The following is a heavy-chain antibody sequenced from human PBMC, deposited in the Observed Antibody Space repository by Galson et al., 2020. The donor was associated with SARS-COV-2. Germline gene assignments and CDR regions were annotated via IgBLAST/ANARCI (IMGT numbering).Heavy chain of an antibody. Sequence: ASVKFSCKASAYTFTSYGISWVRQATGQGLEWMGWIRSDNGNTTYAQKPQGRVTMTTDTSTSTAYMELRSLRSDDTAVYYCARMVATFDFHYYYYYMDVWGKGTTVTVSS. J-gene: IGHJ6*03. CDR3: ARMVATFDFHYYYYYMDV. CDR2: IRSDNGNT. CDR1: AYTFTSYG. D-gene: IGHD5-12*01. V-gene: IGHV1-18*04.